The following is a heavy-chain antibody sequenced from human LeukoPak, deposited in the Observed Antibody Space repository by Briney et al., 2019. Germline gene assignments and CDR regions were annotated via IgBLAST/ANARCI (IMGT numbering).Heavy chain of an antibody. J-gene: IGHJ3*02. CDR1: GGSISSHY. V-gene: IGHV4-59*11. Sequence: SETLSLTCTVSGGSISSHYWSWIRQPPGKGLEWIGYIYYSGSTNYNPSLKSRVTISVDTSKNQFSLKLSSVTAADTAVYYCAGHRGSYYDKGAFDIWGQGTMVTVSS. CDR2: IYYSGST. CDR3: AGHRGSYYDKGAFDI. D-gene: IGHD3-22*01.